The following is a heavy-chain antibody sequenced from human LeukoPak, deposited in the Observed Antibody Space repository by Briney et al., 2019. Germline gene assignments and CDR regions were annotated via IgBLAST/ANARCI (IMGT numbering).Heavy chain of an antibody. Sequence: SETLSLTCAVSGYSISSGYYWGWIRQPPGKGLEWIGSIYHSGSTYYNPSLKSRVTISVDTSKNQFSLKLSSVTAADTAVYYYARVKYQLLPFDPWGQGTLVTVSS. CDR2: IYHSGST. D-gene: IGHD2-2*01. J-gene: IGHJ5*02. CDR1: GYSISSGYY. V-gene: IGHV4-38-2*01. CDR3: ARVKYQLLPFDP.